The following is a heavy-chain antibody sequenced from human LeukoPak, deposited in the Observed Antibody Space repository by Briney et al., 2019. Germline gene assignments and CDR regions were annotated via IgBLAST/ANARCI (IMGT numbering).Heavy chain of an antibody. D-gene: IGHD2-2*01. CDR2: ISGSGGST. J-gene: IGHJ4*02. V-gene: IGHV3-23*01. CDR3: AKPLGAYCSSTSCYYFDY. CDR1: GFTFSSYA. Sequence: GGSLRLSCAASGFTFSSYAMSWVRQAPGKGLEWVSAISGSGGSTYYADSVKGRFTIFRDNSKNTLYLQMNSLRAEDTAVYYCAKPLGAYCSSTSCYYFDYWGQGTLVTVSS.